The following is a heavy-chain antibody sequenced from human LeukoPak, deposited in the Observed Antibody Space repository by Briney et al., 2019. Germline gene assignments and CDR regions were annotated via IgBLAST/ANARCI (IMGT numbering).Heavy chain of an antibody. CDR3: ARKERRIDAIDI. J-gene: IGHJ3*02. Sequence: PSETLSLTCTVSGGSISRYYWSWIRQPPGKGLEWIGYIYYSGSTNYNPSLKSRVTTSVDTSKNQFSLKLSSVTAADTAVYYCARKERRIDAIDIWGQETMVTVSS. CDR1: GGSISRYY. CDR2: IYYSGST. D-gene: IGHD2/OR15-2a*01. V-gene: IGHV4-59*08.